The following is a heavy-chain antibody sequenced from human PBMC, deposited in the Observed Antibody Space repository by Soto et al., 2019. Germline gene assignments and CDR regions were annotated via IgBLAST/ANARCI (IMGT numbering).Heavy chain of an antibody. D-gene: IGHD3-10*01. CDR2: IYYSGST. J-gene: IGHJ4*02. CDR3: ARLGITMVRGVWYYFDY. Sequence: QLQLQESGPGLVKPSETLSLTCTVSGGSISSSSYYWGWIRQPPGKGLEWIGSIYYSGSTYYNPSLKSRVTISVDTSKNQFSLKLSSVTAADTAVYYCARLGITMVRGVWYYFDYWGQGTLVTVSS. V-gene: IGHV4-39*01. CDR1: GGSISSSSYY.